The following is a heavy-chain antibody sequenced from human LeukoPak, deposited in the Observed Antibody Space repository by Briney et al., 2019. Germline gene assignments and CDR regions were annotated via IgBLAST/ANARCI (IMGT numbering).Heavy chain of an antibody. J-gene: IGHJ6*03. CDR3: ARSKSTTVTTLDYYYYMDV. D-gene: IGHD4-11*01. V-gene: IGHV1-69*05. CDR1: GGTFGSYA. Sequence: SVKVSCKASGGTFGSYAISWVRQAPGQGLEWMGGIIPIFGTANYAQKFQGRVTITTDESTSTAYMELSSLRSEDTAVYYCARSKSTTVTTLDYYYYMDVWGKGTTVTVSS. CDR2: IIPIFGTA.